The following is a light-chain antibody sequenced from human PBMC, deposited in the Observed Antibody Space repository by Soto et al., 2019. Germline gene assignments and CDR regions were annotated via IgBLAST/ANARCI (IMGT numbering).Light chain of an antibody. CDR2: KAS. J-gene: IGKJ2*01. Sequence: DIQLTQSPSALSASVGDRVTVTCRASQSISSWLAWYQQKPGKAPKLLIHKASNLQIGVPSRFNGSGSGTEFTLTISSLQPDDFATYYCQHLVSFGQGTKFEIK. CDR3: QHLVS. V-gene: IGKV1-5*03. CDR1: QSISSW.